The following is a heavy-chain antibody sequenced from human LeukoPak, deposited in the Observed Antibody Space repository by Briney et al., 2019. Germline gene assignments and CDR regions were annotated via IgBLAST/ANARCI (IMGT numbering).Heavy chain of an antibody. Sequence: PSETLSLTCTVSGGSISSYYWSWIRQPAGKGLEWIGRIYTSGSTNYNPSLKSRVTMSVDTSKNQFSLRLSSVPAADTAVYYCAAARSITMISPFQHWGQGTLVTVSS. CDR2: IYTSGST. D-gene: IGHD3-22*01. J-gene: IGHJ1*01. V-gene: IGHV4-4*07. CDR1: GGSISSYY. CDR3: AAARSITMISPFQH.